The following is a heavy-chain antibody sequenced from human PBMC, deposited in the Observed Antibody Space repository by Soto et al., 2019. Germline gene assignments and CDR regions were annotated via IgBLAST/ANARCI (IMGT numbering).Heavy chain of an antibody. V-gene: IGHV3-23*01. CDR2: ISGSGGST. CDR1: GFTFSSYA. D-gene: IGHD2-15*01. Sequence: HPGGSLRLSCAASGFTFSSYAMSWVRQAPGKGLEWVSAISGSGGSTYYADSVKGRFTISRDNSKSTLYLQMNSLRAEDTAVYYCAKGVVVVAATRGRAWFDPWGQGTLVTVSS. J-gene: IGHJ5*02. CDR3: AKGVVVVAATRGRAWFDP.